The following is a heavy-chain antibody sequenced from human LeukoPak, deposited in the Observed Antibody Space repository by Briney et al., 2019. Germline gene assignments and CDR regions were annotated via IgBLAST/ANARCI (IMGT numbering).Heavy chain of an antibody. CDR1: GFTFSRNT. D-gene: IGHD5-18*01. J-gene: IGHJ4*02. V-gene: IGHV3-30-3*01. CDR3: AREENSLDY. Sequence: PGGSLRLSCAASGFTFSRNTLHWVRQAPGKGLEWVAVIPYDGSNKYCVEPVKGRFTISRDNSRNTMYLQMNSLRTEDTAVYYCAREENSLDYWGQGTLVTVSS. CDR2: IPYDGSNK.